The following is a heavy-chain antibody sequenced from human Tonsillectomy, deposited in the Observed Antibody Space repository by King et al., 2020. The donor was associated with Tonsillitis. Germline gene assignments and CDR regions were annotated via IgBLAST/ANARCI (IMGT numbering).Heavy chain of an antibody. V-gene: IGHV1-18*04. Sequence: QLVQSGAEVKKPGASVKVSCKASGYTFSSYDISWVRQAPGQGLEWMGWISAHNGNTNYAQKLQGRVTMTTDTSTSTAYMELRSLRSDDTAVYYCARGREMGYYGSGSWYYFDYWGQGTLVTVSS. CDR2: ISAHNGNT. J-gene: IGHJ4*02. CDR1: GYTFSSYD. CDR3: ARGREMGYYGSGSWYYFDY. D-gene: IGHD3-10*01.